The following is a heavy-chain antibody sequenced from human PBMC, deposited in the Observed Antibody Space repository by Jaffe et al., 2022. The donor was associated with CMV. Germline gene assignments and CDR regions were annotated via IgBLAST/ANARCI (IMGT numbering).Heavy chain of an antibody. CDR1: GFTFSDYA. J-gene: IGHJ3*02. CDR2: IRSKAYGGPT. D-gene: IGHD4-17*01. CDR3: TRDRLGKSTARDDAFDI. Sequence: EVQLVESGGGLVPPGRSLRLSCTTSGFTFSDYAMSWVRQAPGKGLEWVGFIRSKAYGGPTQYAASVEGRFTISRDDSKSIAYLQMRSLKADDTAVYYCTRDRLGKSTARDDAFDIWGQGTMVTVSS. V-gene: IGHV3-49*04.